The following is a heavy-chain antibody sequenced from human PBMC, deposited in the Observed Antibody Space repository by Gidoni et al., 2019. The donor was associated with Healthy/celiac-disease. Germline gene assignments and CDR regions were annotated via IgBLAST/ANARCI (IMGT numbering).Heavy chain of an antibody. J-gene: IGHJ4*02. CDR3: ARDGGNFDY. Sequence: QVQLVQSGAEVKKPGASVQVSCQASGYTFTSYYMHWVRQAPGQGLEFMGRINPSGGSTSYEQKVQGRVTMTRDTSTSTVYMELSSLRSEDTAVYYCARDGGNFDYWGQGTLVTVSS. V-gene: IGHV1-46*01. D-gene: IGHD3-16*01. CDR1: GYTFTSYY. CDR2: INPSGGST.